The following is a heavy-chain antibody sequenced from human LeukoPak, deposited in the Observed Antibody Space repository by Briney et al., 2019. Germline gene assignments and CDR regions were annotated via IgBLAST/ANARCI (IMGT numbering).Heavy chain of an antibody. CDR3: AKDSYNWNCGVFDF. CDR1: GFTFSSYA. Sequence: GGSLRLSCAASGFTFSSYAMSWVRQAPGKGLEWVSGIRGGGSSTFYADSVKGRFIISRDSSKNTLYLQMNSLRAEDTAIYYCAKDSYNWNCGVFDFWGQGSLVTVSS. D-gene: IGHD1-1*01. V-gene: IGHV3-23*01. CDR2: IRGGGSST. J-gene: IGHJ4*02.